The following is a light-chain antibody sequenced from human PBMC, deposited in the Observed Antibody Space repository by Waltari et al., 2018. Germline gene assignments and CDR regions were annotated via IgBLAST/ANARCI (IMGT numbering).Light chain of an antibody. J-gene: IGKJ1*01. CDR3: QQSYSTPPWT. Sequence: DIQMTQSPSSLSASVGDRVTITCRASQSISSYLNWYQQKPGKAPKLLIYAAYSLQSGVPSMFSGSGSGTDFTLTISSLQPEDFATYYCQQSYSTPPWTFGQGTKVEIK. V-gene: IGKV1-39*01. CDR1: QSISSY. CDR2: AAY.